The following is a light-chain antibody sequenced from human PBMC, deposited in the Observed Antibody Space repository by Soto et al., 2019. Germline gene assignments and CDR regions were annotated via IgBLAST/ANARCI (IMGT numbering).Light chain of an antibody. Sequence: QSVLTQPPSASGTPGQRGTISCSGSSSKIGSNYVYWYQQLPGTAPKLLIYRNNQRPSGVPDRFSGSKSGTSASLAISGLRSEDEANYYCAAWDDSLSGVVFGGGTKLTVL. V-gene: IGLV1-47*01. CDR2: RNN. CDR3: AAWDDSLSGVV. J-gene: IGLJ3*02. CDR1: SSKIGSNY.